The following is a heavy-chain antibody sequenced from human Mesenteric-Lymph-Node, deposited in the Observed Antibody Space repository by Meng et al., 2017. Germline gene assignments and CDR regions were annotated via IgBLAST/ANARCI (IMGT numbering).Heavy chain of an antibody. CDR1: GGSFSGYY. CDR3: ARTIGGADIVVVPAAYYFDY. Sequence: QVQLQQWAAGLLKPSETLSRTCAGYGGSFSGYYWSWIRQPPGKGLEWIGEINHSGSTNYNPSLKSRVTISVDTSKNQFSLKLSSVTAADTAVYYCARTIGGADIVVVPAAYYFDYWGQGTLVTVSS. CDR2: INHSGST. V-gene: IGHV4-34*01. J-gene: IGHJ4*02. D-gene: IGHD2-2*01.